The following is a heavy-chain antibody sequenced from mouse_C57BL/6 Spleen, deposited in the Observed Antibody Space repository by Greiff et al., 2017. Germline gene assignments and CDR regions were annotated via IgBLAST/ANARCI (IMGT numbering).Heavy chain of an antibody. D-gene: IGHD1-1*01. J-gene: IGHJ1*03. CDR2: IYPSDSET. CDR3: ARGGYYGSSGNWYCDV. V-gene: IGHV1-61*01. Sequence: VQLQQPGAELVRPGSSVKLSCKASGYTFTSYWMDWVKQRPGQGLEWIGNIYPSDSETHYNQKFKDKATLTVDKSSSTASMQLSSLTSEDSAVYYCARGGYYGSSGNWYCDVWGTGTTVTVSS. CDR1: GYTFTSYW.